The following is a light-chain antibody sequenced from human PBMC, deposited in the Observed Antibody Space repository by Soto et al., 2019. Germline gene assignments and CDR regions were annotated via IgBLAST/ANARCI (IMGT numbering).Light chain of an antibody. CDR3: GSWDSSLSAYV. Sequence: QSVLSQPPSVSAAPGQKVTISCSGSSSNIGGNSVSWYQQLPGTAPKLLIYDDDKRPSGIPDRFSGSKSGTSATLGITGFQTGDEGDYYCGSWDSSLSAYVFGTGTKVT. V-gene: IGLV1-51*01. CDR1: SSNIGGNS. J-gene: IGLJ1*01. CDR2: DDD.